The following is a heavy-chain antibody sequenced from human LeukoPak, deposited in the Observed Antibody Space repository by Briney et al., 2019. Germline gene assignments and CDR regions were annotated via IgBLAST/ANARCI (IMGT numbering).Heavy chain of an antibody. CDR3: ARDLSPHGFDP. V-gene: IGHV4-30-4*01. CDR2: IYYSGNT. J-gene: IGHJ5*02. Sequence: SETLSLTCTVSGGSLSSGDYYWSWIRQPPGTGLEWIGYIYYSGNTYYNPSLKSRVTISLDTSNNQFSLKLSSVTAADTAVYYCARDLSPHGFDPWGQGILVTVSS. CDR1: GGSLSSGDYY.